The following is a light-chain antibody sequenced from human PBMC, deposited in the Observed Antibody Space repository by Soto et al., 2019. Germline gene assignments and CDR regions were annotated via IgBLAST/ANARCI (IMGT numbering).Light chain of an antibody. V-gene: IGLV2-23*01. CDR3: CSYAGSSTLGV. J-gene: IGLJ1*01. Sequence: QSVLTQPASGSGSPGQSSTISCTGTSSDVGSYNLVSWYQQHPGKAPKLMIYEGSKRPSGVSNRFSGSKSGNTASLTISGLQAEDEADYYCCSYAGSSTLGVFGTGTKVTVL. CDR2: EGS. CDR1: SSDVGSYNL.